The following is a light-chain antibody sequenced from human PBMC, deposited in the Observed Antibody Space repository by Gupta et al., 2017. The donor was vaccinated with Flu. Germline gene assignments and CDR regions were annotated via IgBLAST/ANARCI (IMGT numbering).Light chain of an antibody. Sequence: DIQMTQSPSSLSASVGDRVTITCRASHNINTYLNWYQQKPGKAPKVLIYAASTLQSGVPSRFTGSGSGTDFTLTISSLQPGDFATYYCQQSYNSPSITFGQGTRLEI. V-gene: IGKV1-39*01. CDR2: AAS. CDR3: QQSYNSPSIT. CDR1: HNINTY. J-gene: IGKJ5*01.